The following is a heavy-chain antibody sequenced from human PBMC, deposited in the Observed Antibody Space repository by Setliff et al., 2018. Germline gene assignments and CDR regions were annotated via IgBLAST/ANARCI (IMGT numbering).Heavy chain of an antibody. Sequence: SETLSLTCTVSGGSLSSYYWSWIRQPPGKGLEWIGHIYYSGTTNYNASLKNRVSISADTSKNHFSLKLNSVTAADTAVYYCARVGSSSWYGGGFDIWGQGTMVTVS. CDR2: IYYSGTT. CDR1: GGSLSSYY. D-gene: IGHD6-13*01. V-gene: IGHV4-59*01. CDR3: ARVGSSSWYGGGFDI. J-gene: IGHJ3*02.